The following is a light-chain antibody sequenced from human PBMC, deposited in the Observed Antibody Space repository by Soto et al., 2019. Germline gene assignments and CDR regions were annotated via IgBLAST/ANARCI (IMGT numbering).Light chain of an antibody. J-gene: IGLJ1*01. CDR2: DVS. CDR3: NSYSSSSPPYV. CDR1: SSDVGGYNY. V-gene: IGLV2-14*01. Sequence: QSALTQPASVSGSPGQSITISCTGTSSDVGGYNYVSWYQQHPGKAPKLMIYDVSHRPSGVSNRFSGSKSGNTASLTISGLQAEDEAEYYCNSYSSSSPPYVFGTGTKVTVL.